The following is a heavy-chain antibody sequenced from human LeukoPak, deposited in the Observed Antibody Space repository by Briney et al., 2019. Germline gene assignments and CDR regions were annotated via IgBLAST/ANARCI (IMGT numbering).Heavy chain of an antibody. D-gene: IGHD2-2*01. Sequence: GGSLRLSCAASGFTFSSYTMHWVRQAPGKGLEWVAVISYDGSNKCYADSVKGRFTISRDNSKNTLYLQMNSLRAEDTAVYYCARGGDIVVVPAAIGWFDPWGQGTLVTVSS. CDR1: GFTFSSYT. CDR2: ISYDGSNK. CDR3: ARGGDIVVVPAAIGWFDP. V-gene: IGHV3-30-3*01. J-gene: IGHJ5*02.